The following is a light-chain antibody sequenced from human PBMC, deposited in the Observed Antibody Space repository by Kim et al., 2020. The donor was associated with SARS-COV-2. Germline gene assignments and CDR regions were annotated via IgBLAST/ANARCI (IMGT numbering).Light chain of an antibody. Sequence: QSVLTQPPSVSGAPGQRVTISCTGSSSNIGAGYDVHWYQLFPGTAPKLLIYGNSNRPSGVPDRFSGSKSGTSASLAITGLQAEDEADYYCQSYDSSLSVVFGGGTKLTVL. V-gene: IGLV1-40*01. J-gene: IGLJ2*01. CDR1: SSNIGAGYD. CDR2: GNS. CDR3: QSYDSSLSVV.